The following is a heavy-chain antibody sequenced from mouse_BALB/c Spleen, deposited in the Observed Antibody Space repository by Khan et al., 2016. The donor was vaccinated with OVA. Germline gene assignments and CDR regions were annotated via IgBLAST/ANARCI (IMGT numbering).Heavy chain of an antibody. CDR2: ISSGGSN. CDR3: AREAYRYDEYYFDY. J-gene: IGHJ2*01. V-gene: IGHV5-6-5*01. D-gene: IGHD2-14*01. Sequence: EVMLVESGGGSVKPGGSLKLSCAVSGFTFSSYAMSWVRQTPEKRLEWVASISSGGSNYYPDSVKGRFTISRDNARNILYLQMSSLRSEDMGMYYGAREAYRYDEYYFDYWGQGTTLTVSS. CDR1: GFTFSSYA.